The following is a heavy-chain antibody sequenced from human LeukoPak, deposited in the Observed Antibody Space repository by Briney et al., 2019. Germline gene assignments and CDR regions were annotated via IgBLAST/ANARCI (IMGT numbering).Heavy chain of an antibody. V-gene: IGHV4-39*07. CDR1: GGSISSSSYY. CDR2: IYYSGST. CDR3: ARVRVGATYY. J-gene: IGHJ4*02. D-gene: IGHD1-26*01. Sequence: SETLSLTCTVSGGSISSSSYYWGWIRQPPGKGLEWIGSIYYSGSTYYNPSLKSRVTISVDTSKNQFSLKLSSVTAADTAVYYCARVRVGATYYWGQGTLVTVSS.